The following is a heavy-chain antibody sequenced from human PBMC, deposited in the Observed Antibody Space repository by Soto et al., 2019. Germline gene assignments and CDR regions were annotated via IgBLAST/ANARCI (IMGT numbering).Heavy chain of an antibody. Sequence: QVQLQQWGAGLLKPSETLSLTCAVYGGSFSGYYWSWIRQPPGKGLEWIGEINHSGSTNYNPSLKSRVTISVDTSQNQFSLKLGSVTAAVTAVYYCARGNADLREMAFFDYWGQGTLVTVSS. V-gene: IGHV4-34*01. CDR2: INHSGST. CDR1: GGSFSGYY. J-gene: IGHJ4*02. CDR3: ARGNADLREMAFFDY. D-gene: IGHD3-3*01.